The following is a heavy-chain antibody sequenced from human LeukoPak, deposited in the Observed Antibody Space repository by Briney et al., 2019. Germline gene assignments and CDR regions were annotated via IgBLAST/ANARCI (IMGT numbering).Heavy chain of an antibody. Sequence: GVSLSFSCAASGFTFSSYSMNRLRPAPGQGLEWVSSISSSSSYIYYADSVKGRFTISRDNAKNSLYLQKNSLRAEATAVYYCARERGDSYGCSDYWGQGTLVTVSS. CDR3: ARERGDSYGCSDY. J-gene: IGHJ4*02. CDR1: GFTFSSYS. V-gene: IGHV3-21*01. CDR2: ISSSSSYI. D-gene: IGHD5-18*01.